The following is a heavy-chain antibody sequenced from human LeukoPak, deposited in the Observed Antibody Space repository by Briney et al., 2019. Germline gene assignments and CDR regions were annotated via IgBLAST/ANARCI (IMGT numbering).Heavy chain of an antibody. CDR1: GGSISSYY. Sequence: SETLSLTCTVSGGSISSYYWSWIRQPAGKGLEWIGRIYTSGSTNYNPSLKSRVTMSVDTSKNQFSLKLNSVTAADTAVYYCARHRSKWLQSSFDYWGQGTLVTVSS. J-gene: IGHJ4*02. CDR2: IYTSGST. D-gene: IGHD5-24*01. V-gene: IGHV4-4*07. CDR3: ARHRSKWLQSSFDY.